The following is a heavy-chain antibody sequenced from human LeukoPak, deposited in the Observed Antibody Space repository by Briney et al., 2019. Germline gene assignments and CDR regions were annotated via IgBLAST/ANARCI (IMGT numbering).Heavy chain of an antibody. D-gene: IGHD2-2*01. J-gene: IGHJ5*02. Sequence: ASVKVSCKASGYTFTSYDINWVRQATGQGLEWMGWMNPNSGNTGYAQKFQGWVTMTRDTSISTAYMELSRLRSDDTAVYYCARGAKSRSSTSCYGGCWFDPWGQGTLVTVSS. V-gene: IGHV1-8*01. CDR1: GYTFTSYD. CDR2: MNPNSGNT. CDR3: ARGAKSRSSTSCYGGCWFDP.